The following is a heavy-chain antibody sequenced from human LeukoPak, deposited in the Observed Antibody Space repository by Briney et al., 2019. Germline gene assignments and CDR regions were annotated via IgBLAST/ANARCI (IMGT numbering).Heavy chain of an antibody. CDR3: ARDAYYYDSSGYYPNTRLDY. J-gene: IGHJ4*02. CDR1: GYSISSGYY. D-gene: IGHD3-22*01. Sequence: PSETLSLTCTVSGYSISSGYYWGWIRQPPGKGLEWIGSIYHSGSTYYNPSLKSRVTISVDTSKNQFFLKLSSVTAADTAVYYCARDAYYYDSSGYYPNTRLDYWGQGTLVTVSS. V-gene: IGHV4-38-2*02. CDR2: IYHSGST.